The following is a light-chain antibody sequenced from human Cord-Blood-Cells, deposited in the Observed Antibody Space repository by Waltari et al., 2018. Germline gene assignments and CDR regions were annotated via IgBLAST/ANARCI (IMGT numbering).Light chain of an antibody. Sequence: ALPQPAPVSGSPGQSITTPCTGTSRDVGGYNYVSWYQQHPGKAPKLMIYDVSKRPSGVSNRFSGSKSGNTASLTISGLQAEDEADYYCSSYTSSSTVVFGGGTKLTVL. CDR3: SSYTSSSTVV. CDR1: SRDVGGYNY. V-gene: IGLV2-14*01. CDR2: DVS. J-gene: IGLJ2*01.